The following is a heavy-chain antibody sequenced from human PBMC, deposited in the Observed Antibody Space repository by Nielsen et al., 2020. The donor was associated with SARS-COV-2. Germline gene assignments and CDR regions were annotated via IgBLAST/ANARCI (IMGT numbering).Heavy chain of an antibody. D-gene: IGHD5-18*01. CDR3: ARASPGQLWLSPFDY. J-gene: IGHJ4*02. CDR2: ISAYNGNT. CDR1: GYTFTSYG. V-gene: IGHV1-18*04. Sequence: ASVKVSCKASGYTFTSYGISWVRQAPGQGLEWMGWISAYNGNTNYAQKLQGRVTMTTDTSTSTAYMELSSLRAEDTAVYYCARASPGQLWLSPFDYWGQGTLVTVSS.